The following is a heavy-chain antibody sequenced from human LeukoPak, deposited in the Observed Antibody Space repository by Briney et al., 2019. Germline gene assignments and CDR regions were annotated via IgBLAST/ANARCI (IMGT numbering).Heavy chain of an antibody. CDR3: ASQYYDFWSGLHAFDT. Sequence: PGGSLRLSCAASGFTFSSYWMPWVRQAPGKGLVWVSRINSDGSSTSYADSVKGRFTISRDNAKNTLYLQMNSLRAEDTAVYYCASQYYDFWSGLHAFDTWGQGTMVTVSS. J-gene: IGHJ3*02. D-gene: IGHD3-3*01. CDR1: GFTFSSYW. CDR2: INSDGSST. V-gene: IGHV3-74*01.